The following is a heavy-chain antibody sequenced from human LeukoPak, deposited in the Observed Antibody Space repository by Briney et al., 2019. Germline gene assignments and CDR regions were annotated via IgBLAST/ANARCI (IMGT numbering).Heavy chain of an antibody. D-gene: IGHD1-14*01. CDR2: IHNSGRT. V-gene: IGHV4-59*08. CDR3: ARHGTISSESYFDY. J-gene: IGHJ4*02. Sequence: PSETLSLTCSVSGGSVSSYYWSWIRQAPGKGLEWIGYIHNSGRTNYNPSLKSRVTGFVDTSKNQVSLRLSSVTAADTAVYYCARHGTISSESYFDYWGQGALVTVSS. CDR1: GGSVSSYY.